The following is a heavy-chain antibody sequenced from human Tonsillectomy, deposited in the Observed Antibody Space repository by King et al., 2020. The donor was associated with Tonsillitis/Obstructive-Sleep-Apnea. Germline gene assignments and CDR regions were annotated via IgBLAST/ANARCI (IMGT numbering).Heavy chain of an antibody. V-gene: IGHV3-21*01. CDR3: ARDSRVVAATRNDY. CDR2: ISSSSSYI. Sequence: VQLVESGGGLVKPGGSLRLSCAASGFTFSSYSMNWVRQAPGKGLEWVSSISSSSSYIYYADSGKVRFTISRDNAKNSLYLQMNSLRAEDTAVYYCARDSRVVAATRNDYWGQGTLVTVSS. D-gene: IGHD2-15*01. J-gene: IGHJ4*02. CDR1: GFTFSSYS.